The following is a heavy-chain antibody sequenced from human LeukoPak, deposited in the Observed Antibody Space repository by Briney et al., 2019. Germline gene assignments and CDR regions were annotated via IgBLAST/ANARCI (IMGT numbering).Heavy chain of an antibody. D-gene: IGHD2-15*01. Sequence: ASVKVSCKASGYTFLDYYMHWVRQAPGQGLEWMGWINPNSGGTNYAQKFQGRVTVTRDTSISTVYMDLSGLRSDDTAMYYCARDMAGGKGADYWGQGTLVTVSS. CDR3: ARDMAGGKGADY. V-gene: IGHV1-2*02. J-gene: IGHJ4*02. CDR2: INPNSGGT. CDR1: GYTFLDYY.